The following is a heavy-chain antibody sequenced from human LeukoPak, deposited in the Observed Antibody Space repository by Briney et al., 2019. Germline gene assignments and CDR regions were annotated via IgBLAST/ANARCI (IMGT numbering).Heavy chain of an antibody. D-gene: IGHD3-10*01. CDR1: GFTFSSYA. CDR2: ISGSGGST. CDR3: AKDGITMVRGLHDAFDI. V-gene: IGHV3-23*01. Sequence: GGSLRLSCAASGFTFSSYAMSWVRQAPGKGLEWVSAISGSGGSTYYADSVKGRFTISRDNSKNTLYLQMNSLRAEDTAVYYCAKDGITMVRGLHDAFDIWGQGTMVTVSS. J-gene: IGHJ3*02.